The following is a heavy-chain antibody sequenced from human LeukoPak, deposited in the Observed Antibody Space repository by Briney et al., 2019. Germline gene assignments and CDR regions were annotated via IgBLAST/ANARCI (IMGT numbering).Heavy chain of an antibody. D-gene: IGHD6-19*01. J-gene: IGHJ6*03. CDR3: ARDIYVKGWSHFYYYMDV. Sequence: SETLSLTSTVSGGSISPDYWSWIPQPAGKGLEWIGRTYTDGRTNYNPSLKSRVTISVDKSKNHFSLRLSSVTAADTALYYCARDIYVKGWSHFYYYMDVWGKGTTVTVSS. CDR1: GGSISPDY. V-gene: IGHV4-4*07. CDR2: TYTDGRT.